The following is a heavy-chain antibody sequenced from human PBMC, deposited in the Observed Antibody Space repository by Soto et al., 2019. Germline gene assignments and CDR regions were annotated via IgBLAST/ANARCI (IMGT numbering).Heavy chain of an antibody. CDR2: IIPIFGTA. Sequence: GASEKVSCKASGYTFTSYAISWVRQAPGQGLEWMGGIIPIFGTANYAQKFQGRVTITADKSTSTAYMELSSLRSEDTAVYYCARSRSGRWFYYYGMDVWGQGTTVTVSS. J-gene: IGHJ6*02. CDR3: ARSRSGRWFYYYGMDV. CDR1: GYTFTSYA. D-gene: IGHD1-26*01. V-gene: IGHV1-69*06.